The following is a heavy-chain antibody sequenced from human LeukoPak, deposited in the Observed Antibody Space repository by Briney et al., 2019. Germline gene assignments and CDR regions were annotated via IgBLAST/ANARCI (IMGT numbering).Heavy chain of an antibody. CDR1: GGTFSSYA. CDR3: ARGHRVVPAASKGFYWFDP. V-gene: IGHV1-69*05. D-gene: IGHD2-2*01. J-gene: IGHJ5*02. CDR2: IIPIFGTG. Sequence: ASVKVSCKAPGGTFSSYAISWVRRAPGQGLEWMGGIIPIFGTGNYAQKFQGRVTITTDESTSTAYMELSSLRSEDSAVYYCARGHRVVPAASKGFYWFDPWGQGTQVTVSS.